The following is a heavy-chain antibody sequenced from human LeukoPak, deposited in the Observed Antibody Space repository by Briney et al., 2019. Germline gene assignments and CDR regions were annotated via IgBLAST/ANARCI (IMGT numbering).Heavy chain of an antibody. CDR3: ATVILAGNYFDY. J-gene: IGHJ4*02. V-gene: IGHV4-39*01. CDR2: IYYSGST. Sequence: PSETLSLTCTASGGSISSSSYYWGWIRQPPGKGLEWIGSIYYSGSTYYNPSLKSRVTISVDTSKNQFSLKLSSVTAADTAVYYCATVILAGNYFDYWGQGTLVTVSS. D-gene: IGHD6-19*01. CDR1: GGSISSSSYY.